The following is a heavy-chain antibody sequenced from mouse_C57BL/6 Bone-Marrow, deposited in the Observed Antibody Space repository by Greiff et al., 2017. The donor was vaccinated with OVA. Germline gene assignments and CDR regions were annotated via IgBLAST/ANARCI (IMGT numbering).Heavy chain of an antibody. V-gene: IGHV14-2*01. Sequence: VQLKQSGAELVKPGASVKLSCTASGFNIKDYYMHWVKQRTEQGLEWIGRIDPEDGETKYVPKFQGKATITADTSSNTAYLQLSSLTSEDTAVYYCARTPWIYYDYDGDAMDYWGQGTSVTVSS. CDR2: IDPEDGET. J-gene: IGHJ4*01. CDR3: ARTPWIYYDYDGDAMDY. D-gene: IGHD2-4*01. CDR1: GFNIKDYY.